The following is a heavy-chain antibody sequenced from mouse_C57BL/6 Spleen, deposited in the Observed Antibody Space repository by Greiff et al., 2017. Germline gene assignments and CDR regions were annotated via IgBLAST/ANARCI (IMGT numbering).Heavy chain of an antibody. D-gene: IGHD4-1*01. CDR1: GFTFSDYG. Sequence: EVMLVESGGGLVKPGGSLKLSCAASGFTFSDYGMHWVRQAPEKGLEWVAYISSGSSTIYYADTVKGRFTISRDNATNTLFLQMTSLRSEDTAMYYCASPLTGTGFAYWGQGTLVTVSA. CDR2: ISSGSSTI. V-gene: IGHV5-17*01. J-gene: IGHJ3*01. CDR3: ASPLTGTGFAY.